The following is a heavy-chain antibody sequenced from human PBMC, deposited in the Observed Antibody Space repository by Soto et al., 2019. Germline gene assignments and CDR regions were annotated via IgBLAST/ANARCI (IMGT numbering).Heavy chain of an antibody. D-gene: IGHD2-15*01. CDR2: IFRGGST. J-gene: IGHJ5*02. V-gene: IGHV3-66*01. CDR3: ARAAEYCGDGSCYGLRFDP. CDR1: GVTVSSSF. Sequence: EVQLVESGGGLVQPGGSLRLSCAASGVTVSSSFMSWVRQAPGKGLEWGSGIFRGGSTYHADSVKGRLTIYRDSSKNTLYLQMNSLRVEDTAVYYCARAAEYCGDGSCYGLRFDPWGQGTLVTVSS.